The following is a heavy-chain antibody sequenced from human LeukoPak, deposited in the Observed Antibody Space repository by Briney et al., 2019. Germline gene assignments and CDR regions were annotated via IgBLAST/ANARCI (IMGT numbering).Heavy chain of an antibody. Sequence: GGSLRLSCAASGFTVSSNYMSWVRQATGKGLEWVSVIYSGGSTYYADSVKGRFTISRDNSKNTLYLQMNSLRAEDTAVYYCARVLRYCSSTSCYGWFDPWGQGTLVTVSS. D-gene: IGHD2-2*01. V-gene: IGHV3-66*02. CDR3: ARVLRYCSSTSCYGWFDP. J-gene: IGHJ5*02. CDR1: GFTVSSNY. CDR2: IYSGGST.